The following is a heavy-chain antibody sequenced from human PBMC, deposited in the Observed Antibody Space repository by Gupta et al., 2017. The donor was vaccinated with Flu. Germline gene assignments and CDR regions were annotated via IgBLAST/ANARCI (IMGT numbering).Heavy chain of an antibody. CDR1: GGSVSSSSYN. Sequence: LQLQESGPGLLKPSETLSLTCTVSGGSVSSSSYNWGWIRQPPGKGLGWIGCGHYTGDDYYNPSLKGRGTISIDTAKKQFSLRLKSVTAADTAVYYCARHGQWLGKYEYCGQGTLVQVS. J-gene: IGHJ4*02. D-gene: IGHD6-19*01. CDR2: GHYTGDD. V-gene: IGHV4-39*01. CDR3: ARHGQWLGKYEY.